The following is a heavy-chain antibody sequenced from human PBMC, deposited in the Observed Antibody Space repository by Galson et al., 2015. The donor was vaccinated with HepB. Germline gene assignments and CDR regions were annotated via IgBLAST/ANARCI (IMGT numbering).Heavy chain of an antibody. Sequence: SVKVSCKASGGTLSSYTISWVRQAPGQGLEWMGRIIPFVDIVNYAQKFQGRVTFTAAKSANTAYMELSSLRSEDTAMCYCTRDHPRRYSDYWGQGTLVSVSS. J-gene: IGHJ4*02. D-gene: IGHD1-1*01. CDR1: GGTLSSYT. V-gene: IGHV1-69*04. CDR3: TRDHPRRYSDY. CDR2: IIPFVDIV.